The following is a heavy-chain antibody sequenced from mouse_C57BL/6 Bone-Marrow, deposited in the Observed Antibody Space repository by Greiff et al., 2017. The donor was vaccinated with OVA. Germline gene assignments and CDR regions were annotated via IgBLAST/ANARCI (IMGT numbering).Heavy chain of an antibody. CDR3: ARHDYCGTWFAY. CDR1: GFTFSDYG. J-gene: IGHJ3*01. D-gene: IGHD1-1*01. V-gene: IGHV5-15*01. Sequence: EVQLKESGGGLVQPGGSLKLSCAASGFTFSDYGMAWVRQAPRKGPEWVAFISNLAYSIYYADTVTGRFTISRENAKNTLYLEMSSLRSEDTAMYYCARHDYCGTWFAYWGQGTLVTVSA. CDR2: ISNLAYSI.